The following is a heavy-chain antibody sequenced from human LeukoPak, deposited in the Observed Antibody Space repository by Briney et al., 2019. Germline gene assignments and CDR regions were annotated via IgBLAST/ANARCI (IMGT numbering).Heavy chain of an antibody. CDR2: IKQDGSEK. CDR3: ARVPRYFDGSYYNDY. V-gene: IGHV3-7*03. J-gene: IGHJ4*02. Sequence: GGSLRHSCAASGFTFSSYWMSWVRQAPGKGLEWVANIKQDGSEKYYVDSVKGRFTIPRDNAKNSLYLQMNSLRAEDTAVYYCARVPRYFDGSYYNDYWGQGTLVTVSS. D-gene: IGHD3-9*01. CDR1: GFTFSSYW.